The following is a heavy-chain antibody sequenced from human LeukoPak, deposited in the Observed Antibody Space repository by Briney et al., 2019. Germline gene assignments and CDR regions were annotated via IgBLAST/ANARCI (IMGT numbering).Heavy chain of an antibody. J-gene: IGHJ5*02. CDR3: VGDDTGFDP. Sequence: SGTLSLTCGVSGGSISGTNWWSWVRQPPGQGLEWIGEISLAGQTNYNPSLNGRATMSLDKSSNQLSLHLTSVTAADTAVYYCVGDDTGFDPWGQGTLVTVSS. V-gene: IGHV4-4*02. CDR1: GGSISGTNW. CDR2: ISLAGQT.